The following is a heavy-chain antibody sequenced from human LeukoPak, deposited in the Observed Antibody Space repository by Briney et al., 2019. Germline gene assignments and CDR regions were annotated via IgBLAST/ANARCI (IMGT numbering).Heavy chain of an antibody. CDR1: GFTFSSYS. D-gene: IGHD5-18*01. CDR2: ISSSSSYI. Sequence: GGSLRLSCAASGFTFSSYSMNWVRQAPGKGLEWVSSISSSSSYIYYADSVKGRFTISRDNAKNSLYLQMNSLRAEDTAVYYCASGIQLWLSDYWGQGTLVTVFS. J-gene: IGHJ4*02. CDR3: ASGIQLWLSDY. V-gene: IGHV3-21*01.